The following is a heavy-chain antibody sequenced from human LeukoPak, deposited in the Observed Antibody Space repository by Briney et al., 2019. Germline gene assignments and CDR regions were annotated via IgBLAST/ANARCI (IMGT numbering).Heavy chain of an antibody. CDR3: ARYLGGRNAFDI. CDR2: IWYDGSKT. J-gene: IGHJ3*02. D-gene: IGHD3-16*01. V-gene: IGHV3-33*01. Sequence: PGGSLRLSCVASGFTFSGYGMHWVRQAPGKGLEWVAVIWYDGSKTYYAGSVKGRFTISRDNSKDTLYLQMSSLRVEDTAAYYCARYLGGRNAFDIWGQGTMVTVSS. CDR1: GFTFSGYG.